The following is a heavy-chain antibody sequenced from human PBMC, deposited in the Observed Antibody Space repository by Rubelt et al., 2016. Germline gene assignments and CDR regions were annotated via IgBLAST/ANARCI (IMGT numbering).Heavy chain of an antibody. V-gene: IGHV3-23*01. D-gene: IGHD3/OR15-3a*01. Sequence: EVQLLESGGGLVQPGGSLRLSCAASGFTFSSYAMSWVRQAPGKGLEWVSAISGSGGSTYSADSVKGRFTISRDNSKHTLYLQMNSLRAEDTAVYYCAKGTGPRRGGTDYWGQGTLVTVSS. CDR1: GFTFSSYA. CDR2: ISGSGGST. J-gene: IGHJ4*02. CDR3: AKGTGPRRGGTDY.